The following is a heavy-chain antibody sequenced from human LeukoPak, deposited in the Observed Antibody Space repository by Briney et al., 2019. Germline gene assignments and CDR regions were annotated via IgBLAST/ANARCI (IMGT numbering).Heavy chain of an antibody. CDR2: IHSSGST. CDR3: ARGPGPLQQERLEAFDI. J-gene: IGHJ3*02. D-gene: IGHD1-1*01. Sequence: SETLSLTCAVYGGSFSGYYWSWIRQPAGKGLEWLGRIHSSGSTDYNPSLNSRLTMSLDTSQNHFSLRLRSVTAADTAVYYCARGPGPLQQERLEAFDIWGLGTVVTVSS. CDR1: GGSFSGYY. V-gene: IGHV4-59*10.